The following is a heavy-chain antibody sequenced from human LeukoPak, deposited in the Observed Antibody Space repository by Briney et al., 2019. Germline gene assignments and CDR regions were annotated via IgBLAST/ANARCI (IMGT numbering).Heavy chain of an antibody. Sequence: GGSLRLSCAASGFIFTTYSVNWVRQAPGKGLEWVSSISSSSTYISYADSVEGRFTISRDNSKNTLYLQMSSLRAEDTAVYYCVKGTKWIAAAGAYYYYGMDVWGQGTTVTVSS. CDR3: VKGTKWIAAAGAYYYYGMDV. D-gene: IGHD6-13*01. J-gene: IGHJ6*02. CDR2: ISSSSTYI. CDR1: GFIFTTYS. V-gene: IGHV3-21*01.